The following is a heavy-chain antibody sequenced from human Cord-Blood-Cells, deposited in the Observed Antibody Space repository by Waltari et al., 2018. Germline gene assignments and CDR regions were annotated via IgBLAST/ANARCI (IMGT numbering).Heavy chain of an antibody. J-gene: IGHJ2*01. Sequence: QVQLVQSGAEVKKPGASVKVSCKASGYTFTGYYMHWVRPAPGQGLEWMGWINPNSGGTNYAQKFQGRVTMTRDTSISTAYMELSRLRSDDMAVYYCARDRRDYSNYWYFDLWGRGTLVTVSS. D-gene: IGHD4-4*01. CDR2: INPNSGGT. V-gene: IGHV1-2*02. CDR1: GYTFTGYY. CDR3: ARDRRDYSNYWYFDL.